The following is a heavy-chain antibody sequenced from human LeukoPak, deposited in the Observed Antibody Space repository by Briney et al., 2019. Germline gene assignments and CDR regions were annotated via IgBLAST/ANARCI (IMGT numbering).Heavy chain of an antibody. CDR2: IIPIFGTA. D-gene: IGHD1-26*01. Sequence: SVKVSCKASGGTFSSYAISWVRQAPGQGLEWMGGIIPIFGTANYAQKFQGRVTITADKSTSTAYMELSSLRSEDTAVYYCASKVGATWNAFDIWGQGTMVTVSS. CDR1: GGTFSSYA. V-gene: IGHV1-69*06. J-gene: IGHJ3*02. CDR3: ASKVGATWNAFDI.